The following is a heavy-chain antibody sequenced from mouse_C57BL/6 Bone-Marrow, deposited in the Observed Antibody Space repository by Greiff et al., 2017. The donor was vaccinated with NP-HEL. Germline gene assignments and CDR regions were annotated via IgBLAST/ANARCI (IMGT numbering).Heavy chain of an antibody. CDR2: IYPGSGST. Sequence: VQLQQPGAELVKPGASVKMSCKASGYTFTSYWITWVKQRPGQGLEWIGDIYPGSGSTNYNEKFKSKATLTVDTSSSTAYMQLSSLTSEDSAVYYCAREADYLYYAMDYWGQGTSVTVSS. CDR3: AREADYLYYAMDY. CDR1: GYTFTSYW. D-gene: IGHD2-4*01. J-gene: IGHJ4*01. V-gene: IGHV1-55*01.